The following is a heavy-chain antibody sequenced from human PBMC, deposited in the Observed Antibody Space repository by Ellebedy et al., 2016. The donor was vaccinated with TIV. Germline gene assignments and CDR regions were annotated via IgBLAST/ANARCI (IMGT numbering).Heavy chain of an antibody. CDR2: IYYSGST. J-gene: IGHJ6*02. D-gene: IGHD2/OR15-2a*01. V-gene: IGHV4-61*08. Sequence: SETLSLXXTVSGGSISSGGYYWSWIRQHPGKGLEWIGYIYYSGSTNYNHSLKSRVTISVDTSKNQFSLKLSSVTAADTAVYYCARLSYYYYYGMDVWGQGTTVTVSS. CDR1: GGSISSGGYY. CDR3: ARLSYYYYYGMDV.